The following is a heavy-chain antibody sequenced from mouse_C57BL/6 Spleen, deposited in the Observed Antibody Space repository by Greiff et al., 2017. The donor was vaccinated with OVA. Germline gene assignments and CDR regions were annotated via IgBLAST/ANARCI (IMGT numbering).Heavy chain of an antibody. CDR2: IHPNSGST. J-gene: IGHJ4*01. D-gene: IGHD2-4*01. CDR1: GYTFTSYW. Sequence: VQLQESGAELVKPGASVKLSCKASGYTFTSYWMHWVKQRPGQGLEWIGMIHPNSGSTNYNEKFKSKATLTVDKSSSTAYMQLSSLTSEDSAVYYGARSLYDYAMDYWGQGTSVTVSS. V-gene: IGHV1-64*01. CDR3: ARSLYDYAMDY.